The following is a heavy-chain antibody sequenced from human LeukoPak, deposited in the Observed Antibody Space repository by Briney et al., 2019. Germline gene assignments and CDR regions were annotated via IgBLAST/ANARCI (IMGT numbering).Heavy chain of an antibody. CDR1: GGSINNFY. D-gene: IGHD2-8*02. CDR2: VHSSGRT. Sequence: ESSETLSLTCTVSGGSINNFYWSWIRQSPGKGLEWIGYVHSSGRTDYNPSLRSRVSMSADTSKSQLSLRLTSVTAADTAVYFCARHDEECPGEYCFLLSFDYWGPSSLVTVSS. J-gene: IGHJ4*01. V-gene: IGHV4-59*08. CDR3: ARHDEECPGEYCFLLSFDY.